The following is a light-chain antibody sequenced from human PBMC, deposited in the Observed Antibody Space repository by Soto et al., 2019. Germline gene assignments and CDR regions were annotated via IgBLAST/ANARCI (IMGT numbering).Light chain of an antibody. CDR3: SSYTSSTTL. J-gene: IGLJ2*01. CDR2: EVT. Sequence: QSALTQPASVSGSPGQSITISCTGTSSDVGGYNYVSWYQQHPGKAPQLMIYEVTNRPSGVSIRFSGSKSGNTASLTISGLQAEDEADYYCSSYTSSTTLFGGGTKVTVL. CDR1: SSDVGGYNY. V-gene: IGLV2-14*01.